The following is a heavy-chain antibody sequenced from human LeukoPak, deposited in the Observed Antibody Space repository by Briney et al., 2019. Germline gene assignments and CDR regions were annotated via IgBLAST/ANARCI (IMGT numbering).Heavy chain of an antibody. CDR1: GYIFSSYG. CDR2: ISAYNDNT. J-gene: IGHJ4*02. V-gene: IGHV1-18*01. CDR3: ARDLGLIRTYY. D-gene: IGHD3-10*01. Sequence: GASVKVSCKASGYIFSSYGINWVRQAPGQGLEWMGWISAYNDNTNYAQKLQGRVTMTTDTSTSTAYMELRSLRSDDTAVYYCARDLGLIRTYYWGQGTLVTVSS.